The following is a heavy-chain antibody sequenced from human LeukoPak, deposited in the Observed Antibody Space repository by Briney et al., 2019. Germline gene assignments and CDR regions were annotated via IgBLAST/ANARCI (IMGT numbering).Heavy chain of an antibody. J-gene: IGHJ4*02. Sequence: ASVKVSCKASGYTFTSYGTSWVRQAPGQGLEWMGWISAYNGNTNYAQKLQGRVTMTTDTSTSTAYMELRSLRSDDTAVYYCARADEVVVASGYWGQGTLVTVSS. CDR1: GYTFTSYG. CDR3: ARADEVVVASGY. CDR2: ISAYNGNT. D-gene: IGHD2-15*01. V-gene: IGHV1-18*04.